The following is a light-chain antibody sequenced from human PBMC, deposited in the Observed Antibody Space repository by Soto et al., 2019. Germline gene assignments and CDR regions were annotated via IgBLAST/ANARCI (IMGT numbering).Light chain of an antibody. Sequence: EIVLTQSPGTLSLSPGERATLSCRASQSVSSNYLAWYQQKPGQAPRLLIYGASRGAAGIPDRFSGSGSGTDFTLTISRREPEDFAVYFCQQYWRSHMFTFGQGTKLEVK. J-gene: IGKJ2*01. CDR2: GAS. V-gene: IGKV3-20*01. CDR3: QQYWRSHMFT. CDR1: QSVSSNY.